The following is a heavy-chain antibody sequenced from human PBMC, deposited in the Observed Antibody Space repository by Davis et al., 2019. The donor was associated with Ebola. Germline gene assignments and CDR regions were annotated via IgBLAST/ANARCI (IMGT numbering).Heavy chain of an antibody. CDR3: ASGEVQLWLQAYYYYGMDV. D-gene: IGHD5-18*01. J-gene: IGHJ6*02. Sequence: ASVKVSCKASGYTFTSYGISWVRQAPGQGLEWMGWISAYNGNTNYAQKFQGRVTITADESTSTAYMELSSLRSEDTAVYYCASGEVQLWLQAYYYYGMDVWGQGTTVTVSS. CDR2: ISAYNGNT. CDR1: GYTFTSYG. V-gene: IGHV1-18*01.